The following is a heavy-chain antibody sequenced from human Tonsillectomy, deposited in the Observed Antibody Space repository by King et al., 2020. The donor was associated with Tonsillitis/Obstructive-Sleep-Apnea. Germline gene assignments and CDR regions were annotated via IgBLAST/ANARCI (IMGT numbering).Heavy chain of an antibody. V-gene: IGHV4-39*01. CDR3: ARFTPNCYDDSGYPYYFDY. CDR1: GVSISTTSYY. D-gene: IGHD3-22*01. J-gene: IGHJ4*02. Sequence: LQLQESGPGLVKPSETLSLTCSVSGVSISTTSYYWGWIRQPPGKGLQWIGNVFSSGSTYYNPSLKSRVTISVDTSKNQVSLKLSSVTAADTAVYYCARFTPNCYDDSGYPYYFDYWGQGTLVTVSS. CDR2: VFSSGST.